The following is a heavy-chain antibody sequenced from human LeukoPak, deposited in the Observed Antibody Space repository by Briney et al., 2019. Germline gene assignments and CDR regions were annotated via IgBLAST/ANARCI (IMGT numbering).Heavy chain of an antibody. Sequence: KASETLSLTCTVSGGSISNYYWSLIRRPPGKGLEWIGYIYYSGSTLYDPSLKSRVTISVDTSKNQFSLKLSSVTDADTAVYHCARGGVWDAFDVWGQGTMVTVSS. CDR2: IYYSGST. CDR3: ARGGVWDAFDV. CDR1: GGSISNYY. D-gene: IGHD6-6*01. J-gene: IGHJ3*01. V-gene: IGHV4-59*01.